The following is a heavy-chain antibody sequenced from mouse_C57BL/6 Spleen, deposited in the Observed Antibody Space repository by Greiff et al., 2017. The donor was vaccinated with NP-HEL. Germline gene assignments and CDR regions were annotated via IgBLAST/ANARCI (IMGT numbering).Heavy chain of an antibody. Sequence: ESGPGLVKPSQSLSLTCSVTGYSITSGYYWNWIRQFPGNKLEWMGYISYDGSNNYNPSLKNRISITRDTTKNQFFLKLNSVTTEDTATYYCAKKLGLYYAMDYWGQGTSVTVSS. V-gene: IGHV3-6*01. J-gene: IGHJ4*01. D-gene: IGHD4-1*01. CDR2: ISYDGSN. CDR3: AKKLGLYYAMDY. CDR1: GYSITSGYY.